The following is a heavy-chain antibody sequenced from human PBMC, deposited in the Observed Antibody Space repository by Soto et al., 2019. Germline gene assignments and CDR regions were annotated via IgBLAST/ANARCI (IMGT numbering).Heavy chain of an antibody. V-gene: IGHV1-69*13. J-gene: IGHJ4*02. Sequence: VKVSCKASGGTFSSYAISWVRQAPGQGLEWMGGIIPIFGTANYAQKFQGRVTITADESTSTAYMELSSLRSEDTAVYYCARASKRGIAAAGILDYWGQGTLVTVSS. CDR1: GGTFSSYA. D-gene: IGHD6-13*01. CDR2: IIPIFGTA. CDR3: ARASKRGIAAAGILDY.